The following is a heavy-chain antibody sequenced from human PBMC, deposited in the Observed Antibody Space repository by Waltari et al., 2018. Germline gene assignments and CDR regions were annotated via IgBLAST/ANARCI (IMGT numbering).Heavy chain of an antibody. CDR3: VREHYHLGYLDL. CDR2: ISWNGGSK. Sequence: EVQLVESGGRLVRPGGSLRLSCAASGFNFAAYGMTWVRQAPGKGLEWVSGISWNGGSKGYGDALKGRFNISRDNAKNSLYLEINNLRVDDTALYHCVREHYHLGYLDLWGRGTLVTVSS. V-gene: IGHV3-20*01. CDR1: GFNFAAYG. D-gene: IGHD2-2*01. J-gene: IGHJ2*01.